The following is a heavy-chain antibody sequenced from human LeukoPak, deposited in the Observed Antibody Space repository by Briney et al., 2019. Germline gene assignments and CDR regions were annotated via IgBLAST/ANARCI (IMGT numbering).Heavy chain of an antibody. CDR3: AKEVEAFDY. Sequence: TGGSLRLSCTASGFTFSSYAMHWVRQAPGKGLEWVAVISYDGSNKYYADSVKGRFTISRDNSKNTLFLQMNSLRAEDTAIYYCAKEVEAFDYWGPGTLVTVSS. CDR1: GFTFSSYA. CDR2: ISYDGSNK. J-gene: IGHJ4*02. V-gene: IGHV3-30-3*01.